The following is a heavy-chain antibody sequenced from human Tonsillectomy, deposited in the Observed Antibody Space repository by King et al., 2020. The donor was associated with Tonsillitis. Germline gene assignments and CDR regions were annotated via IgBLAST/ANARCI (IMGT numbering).Heavy chain of an antibody. D-gene: IGHD3-3*01. CDR3: ARDPHYDFWSGYYPLRDYGMDV. V-gene: IGHV3-21*01. CDR1: GFTFSSYS. J-gene: IGHJ6*02. CDR2: ISSSSGYI. Sequence: VQLVESGGGLVKPGGSLRLSCAASGFTFSSYSMNWVRQAPGKGLEWVSSISSSSGYIYYADSVKGRFTISRDNAKNSLYLQMNSLRAEDTAVYYCARDPHYDFWSGYYPLRDYGMDVWGQGTTVTVSS.